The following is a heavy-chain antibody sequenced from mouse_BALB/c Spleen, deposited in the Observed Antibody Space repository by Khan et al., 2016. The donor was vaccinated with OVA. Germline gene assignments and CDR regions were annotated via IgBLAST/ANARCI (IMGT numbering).Heavy chain of an antibody. CDR1: GFNIKDTY. D-gene: IGHD4-1*01. V-gene: IGHV14-3*02. CDR2: IDPANGNP. J-gene: IGHJ3*01. CDR3: VRDYWDVFAY. Sequence: EVQLQQSGAELVKPGASVKLSCTASGFNIKDTYMHWVKRRPEQGLVWIGRIDPANGNPKYDPKCQGKATITADTSSNTAYLQLSSLTSEDAAGYCCVRDYWDVFAYWGQGTLVTVSA.